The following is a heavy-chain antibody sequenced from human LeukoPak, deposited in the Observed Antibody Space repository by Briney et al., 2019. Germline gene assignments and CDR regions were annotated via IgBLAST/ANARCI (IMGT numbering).Heavy chain of an antibody. CDR1: GGSISSYY. D-gene: IGHD5-24*01. CDR3: ARDGGRDYYYYGMDV. Sequence: PSETLSLTCTVSGGSISSYYWSWIRQHPGKGLEWIGYIYYSGSTYYNPSLKSRVTISVDTSMNQFSLKLSSVTAADTAVYYCARDGGRDYYYYGMDVWGQGTTVTVSS. V-gene: IGHV4-59*06. CDR2: IYYSGST. J-gene: IGHJ6*02.